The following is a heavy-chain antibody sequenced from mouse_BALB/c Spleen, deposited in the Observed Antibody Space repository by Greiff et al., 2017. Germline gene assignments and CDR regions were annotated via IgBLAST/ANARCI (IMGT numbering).Heavy chain of an antibody. V-gene: IGHV1-69*02. CDR3: TSMGTDSSGYGFAY. J-gene: IGHJ3*01. Sequence: QVQLQQPGAELVRPGASVKLSCKASGYTFTSYWINWVKQRPGQGLEWIGNIYPSDSYTNYNQKFKDKATLTVDKSSSTAYMQLSSPTSEDSAVYYCTSMGTDSSGYGFAYWGQGTLVIVSA. D-gene: IGHD3-2*01. CDR2: IYPSDSYT. CDR1: GYTFTSYW.